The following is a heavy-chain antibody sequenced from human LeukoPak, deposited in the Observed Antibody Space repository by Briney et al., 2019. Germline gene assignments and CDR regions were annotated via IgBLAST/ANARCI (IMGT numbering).Heavy chain of an antibody. CDR1: GYTFTSYG. CDR3: ARGSPPRRNYDSRGYYSYYFDY. D-gene: IGHD3-22*01. J-gene: IGHJ4*02. Sequence: RASVTVSCKASGYTFTSYGISWVRQAPGQGLEWMGWISAYNGNTHYAQKLQGRVTMTTDTSTSTVYMELRSLRSDDTAVYYCARGSPPRRNYDSRGYYSYYFDYWGQGTLVTVSS. CDR2: ISAYNGNT. V-gene: IGHV1-18*01.